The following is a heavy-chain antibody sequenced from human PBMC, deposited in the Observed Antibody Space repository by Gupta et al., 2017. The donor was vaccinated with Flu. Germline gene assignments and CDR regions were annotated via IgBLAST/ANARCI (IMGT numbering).Heavy chain of an antibody. CDR1: GFTFSSYA. J-gene: IGHJ6*02. CDR3: AKDGYGDPLPYEYYYYAMDV. V-gene: IGHV3-23*01. CDR2: ISSGGTTT. Sequence: EVQLLESGGGLVQPGGSLRLSCAASGFTFSSYAMSWVRQVPGKGLEWVSGISSGGTTTYYADSVKGRVSISRDNSKNMLYLQMNSVRAEDTAEYYCAKDGYGDPLPYEYYYYAMDVWGQGTTVTVSS. D-gene: IGHD4-17*01.